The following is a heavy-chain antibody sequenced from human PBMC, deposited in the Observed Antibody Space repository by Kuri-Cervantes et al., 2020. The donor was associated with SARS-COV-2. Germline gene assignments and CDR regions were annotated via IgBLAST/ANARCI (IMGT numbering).Heavy chain of an antibody. CDR1: GGAISSGGYS. D-gene: IGHD2-2*01. J-gene: IGHJ6*02. Sequence: SQTLSLTCAVSGGAISSGGYSWSCLRQPPGQGLEWIGYICHSGSTYYNPSLKSRVTISVDRTKNQFSLKLSSVTAADTAVYYCARELVVPAATSYYYYGMDVWGQGTTVTVSS. V-gene: IGHV4-30-2*01. CDR2: ICHSGST. CDR3: ARELVVPAATSYYYYGMDV.